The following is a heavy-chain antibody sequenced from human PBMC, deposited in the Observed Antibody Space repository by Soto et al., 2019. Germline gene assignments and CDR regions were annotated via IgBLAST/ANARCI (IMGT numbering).Heavy chain of an antibody. J-gene: IGHJ5*02. CDR3: ARGLSMGQLPSHFDH. Sequence: SETLSLTCTVSGGSVSNDNFYWSWIRQPPGKGLEWIGYVHSSGITNYNPSLKRRVTISVDTSRNQFSLRLSSVTAADTAVYYCARGLSMGQLPSHFDHWGQGTLVTVSS. V-gene: IGHV4-61*01. CDR1: GGSVSNDNFY. CDR2: VHSSGIT. D-gene: IGHD3-16*01.